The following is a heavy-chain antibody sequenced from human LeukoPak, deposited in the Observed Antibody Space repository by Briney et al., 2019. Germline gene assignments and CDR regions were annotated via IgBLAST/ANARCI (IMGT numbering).Heavy chain of an antibody. V-gene: IGHV4-59*01. D-gene: IGHD2-2*01. CDR2: IYYSGST. J-gene: IGHJ6*03. CDR3: AREITRLCSSTSCYYYYYYMDV. CDR1: GGSINSYY. Sequence: NPSETLSLTCTVSGGSINSYYWSWIRQPPGKGLEWIGYIYYSGSTNYNPSLKSRVTISVDTSKNQFSLKLSSVTAADTALYYCAREITRLCSSTSCYYYYYYMDVWGKGTTVTVSS.